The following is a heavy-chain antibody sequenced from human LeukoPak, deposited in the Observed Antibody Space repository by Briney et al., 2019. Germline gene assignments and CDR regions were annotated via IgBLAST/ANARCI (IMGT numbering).Heavy chain of an antibody. V-gene: IGHV1-24*01. D-gene: IGHD5-12*01. CDR3: ATNTYNGYAIDS. J-gene: IGHJ4*02. CDR2: FDPEEGKT. CDR1: GYRLNELS. Sequence: ASGKVSCKVSGYRLNELSIHWVRQRPGKGLGWVGGFDPEEGKTIYAQKLQGRVSMTEDTSTDTGFMELRSLRSEDTAVYYCATNTYNGYAIDSWGQGTLITVSS.